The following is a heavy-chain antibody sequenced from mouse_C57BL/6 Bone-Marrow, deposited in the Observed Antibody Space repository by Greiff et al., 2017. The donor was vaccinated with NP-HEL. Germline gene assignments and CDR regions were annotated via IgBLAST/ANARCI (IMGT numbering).Heavy chain of an antibody. CDR3: ARATYYDYGGAMDY. D-gene: IGHD2-4*01. CDR1: GYTFTDYY. CDR2: INPNNGGT. V-gene: IGHV1-26*01. J-gene: IGHJ4*01. Sequence: EVQLQQSGPELVKPGASVKISCKASGYTFTDYYVNWVKQSHGKSLEWIGDINPNNGGTSYNQKFKGKATLTVDKSSSTAYMELRSLTSEDSAVYYCARATYYDYGGAMDYWGQGTSVTVSS.